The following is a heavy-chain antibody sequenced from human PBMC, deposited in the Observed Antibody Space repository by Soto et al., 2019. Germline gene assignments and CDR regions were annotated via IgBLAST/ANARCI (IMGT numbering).Heavy chain of an antibody. CDR3: ARGLAAGGTGGLTYYFDF. V-gene: IGHV3-23*01. CDR2: ITVRSHTT. J-gene: IGHJ4*02. CDR1: GFSFSSYA. Sequence: EVQLLESGGDLVQPGGSLRLSCGVSGFSFSSYAMAWVRQVPGKGLEWLSVITVRSHTTYYADSVRGRFTISRDDSRDTLYLQLKSLRGEDTAVYYCARGLAAGGTGGLTYYFDFWGQGTLVTVSP. D-gene: IGHD6-13*01.